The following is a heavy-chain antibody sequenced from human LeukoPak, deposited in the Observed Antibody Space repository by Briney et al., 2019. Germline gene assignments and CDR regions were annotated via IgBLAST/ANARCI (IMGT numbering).Heavy chain of an antibody. J-gene: IGHJ2*01. Sequence: GGSLRLSCAASGFTFSSFGMNWVRQAPGKGLEWVSSISSSSSYIYYADSVKGRFTISRDNSKKTLYLQMNSPRAEDTAVYYCAKGGRDWYFDLWGRGTLVTVSS. V-gene: IGHV3-21*04. CDR2: ISSSSSYI. CDR3: AKGGRDWYFDL. CDR1: GFTFSSFG. D-gene: IGHD3-16*01.